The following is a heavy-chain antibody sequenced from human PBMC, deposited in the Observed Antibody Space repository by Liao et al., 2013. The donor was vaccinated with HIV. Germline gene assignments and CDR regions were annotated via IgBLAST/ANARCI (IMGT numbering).Heavy chain of an antibody. Sequence: QVPLQQWGAGLLKPSETLSLTCAVFGGSFSGYYWTWIRQPPGKGLEWIGEISYSGGINYNPSLKSRVTISVDTSKNQVSLSLNSVTAADTAVYYCARALLGYCSGGDCYPSYFQHWGQGTLVTVSS. V-gene: IGHV4-34*02. J-gene: IGHJ1*01. CDR2: ISYSGGI. D-gene: IGHD2-15*01. CDR1: GGSFSGYY. CDR3: ARALLGYCSGGDCYPSYFQH.